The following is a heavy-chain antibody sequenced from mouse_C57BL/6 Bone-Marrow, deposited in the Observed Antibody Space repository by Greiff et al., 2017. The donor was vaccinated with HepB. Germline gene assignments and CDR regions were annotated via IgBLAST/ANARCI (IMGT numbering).Heavy chain of an antibody. CDR1: GFTFSDYG. J-gene: IGHJ4*01. CDR2: ISSGSSTI. V-gene: IGHV5-17*01. D-gene: IGHD2-5*01. CDR3: ARSRYSNYDAMDY. Sequence: DVKLVESGGGLVKPGGSLKLSCAASGFTFSDYGMHWVRQAPEKGLEWVAYISSGSSTIYYADTVKGRFTISRDNAKNTLFLQMTSLRSEDTAMYYCARSRYSNYDAMDYWGQGTSVTVSS.